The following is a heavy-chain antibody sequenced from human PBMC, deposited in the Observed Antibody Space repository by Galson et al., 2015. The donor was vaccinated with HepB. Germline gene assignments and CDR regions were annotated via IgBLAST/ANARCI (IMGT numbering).Heavy chain of an antibody. CDR3: AKVDSGWLGLTIYYFDY. CDR1: GVTFSSYA. V-gene: IGHV3-23*01. D-gene: IGHD6-19*01. Sequence: SLRLSCAASGVTFSSYAMSWVRQAPGKGLEWVSAISGSGGSTYYADSVKGRFTISRDNAKNTLYLQMNSLRAEDTAVYYCAKVDSGWLGLTIYYFDYWGQGTLVTVSS. CDR2: ISGSGGST. J-gene: IGHJ4*02.